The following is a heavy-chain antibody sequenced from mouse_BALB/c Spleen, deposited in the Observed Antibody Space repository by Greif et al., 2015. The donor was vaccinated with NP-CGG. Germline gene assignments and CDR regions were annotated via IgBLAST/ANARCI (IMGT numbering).Heavy chain of an antibody. CDR2: IWSGGST. CDR1: GFSLTSYG. Sequence: VQLQQSGLGLVQPSQSLSITCTFSGFSLTSYGVHWVRQSPGKGLEWLGVIWSGGSTDYNAAFISRLSISKDNSKSXIFFKMNRRQADDTAIYYCARKWGGTGFAYWGQGTLVAVST. D-gene: IGHD4-1*01. J-gene: IGHJ3*01. CDR3: ARKWGGTGFAY. V-gene: IGHV2-4-1*01.